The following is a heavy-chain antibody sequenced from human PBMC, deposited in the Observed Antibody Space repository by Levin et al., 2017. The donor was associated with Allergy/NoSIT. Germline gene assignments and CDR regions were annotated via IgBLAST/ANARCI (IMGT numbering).Heavy chain of an antibody. CDR1: GFTFSSYW. CDR3: VRGYAYWHFDL. CDR2: INSDGSST. Sequence: GGSLRLSCAASGFTFSSYWMHWVRQAPGKGLVWVSRINSDGSSTTYADSVKGRITISRDNAKNTLYLQMNSLRAEDTAVYYCVRGYAYWHFDLWGRGILVTVSS. D-gene: IGHD1-1*01. V-gene: IGHV3-74*01. J-gene: IGHJ2*01.